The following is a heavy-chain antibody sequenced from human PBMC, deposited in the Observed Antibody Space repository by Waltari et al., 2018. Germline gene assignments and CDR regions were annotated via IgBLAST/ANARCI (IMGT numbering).Heavy chain of an antibody. CDR3: ARREPDSSSNYY. V-gene: IGHV1-2*06. J-gene: IGHJ4*02. CDR1: GYTFTGYY. CDR2: INPNSGGT. Sequence: QVQLVQSGAEVKKPGASVKVSCKASGYTFTGYYMHWVRQAPGQVLEWMGRINPNSGGTNYAQKFQGRVTMTRDTSISTAYMELSSLKASDTAMYYCARREPDSSSNYYWGQGTLVTVSS. D-gene: IGHD6-13*01.